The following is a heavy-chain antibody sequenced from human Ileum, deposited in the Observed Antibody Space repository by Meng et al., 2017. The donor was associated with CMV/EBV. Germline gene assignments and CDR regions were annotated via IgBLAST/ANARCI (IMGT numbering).Heavy chain of an antibody. D-gene: IGHD5-18*01. CDR2: IYISGIS. CDR1: GDSISGFY. CDR3: AREKVQFWSFEY. V-gene: IGHV4-4*07. J-gene: IGHJ4*02. Sequence: QVQLQESGPGLVKPSETLSLTCTVSGDSISGFYWSWIRQPAGKGLEWIGRIYISGISNYNPSLKSRVTISEDTSKNQFSLKLSSVTAADTAVYYCAREKVQFWSFEYWGQGSLVTASS.